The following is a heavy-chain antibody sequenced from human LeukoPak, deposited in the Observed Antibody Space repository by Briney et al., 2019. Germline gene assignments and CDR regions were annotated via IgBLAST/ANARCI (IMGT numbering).Heavy chain of an antibody. Sequence: QPGGSLRLSCAASGFTFSSYWMHWVRQGPGKGLVWVSRINSDGIITSYADSVKGRFTISRDNAKSSLYLQMNSLRGEDTAVYYCARARYGSGGYFFDFWGQGTLVTVSS. V-gene: IGHV3-74*01. J-gene: IGHJ4*02. CDR2: INSDGIIT. CDR1: GFTFSSYW. CDR3: ARARYGSGGYFFDF. D-gene: IGHD3-10*01.